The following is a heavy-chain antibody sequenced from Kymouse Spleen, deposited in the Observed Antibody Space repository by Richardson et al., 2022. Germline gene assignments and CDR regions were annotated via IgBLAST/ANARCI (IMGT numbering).Heavy chain of an antibody. CDR1: GFTFSSYA. V-gene: IGHV3-23*04. CDR2: ISGSGGST. D-gene: IGHD6-6*01. Sequence: EVQLVESGGGLVQPGGSLRLSCAASGFTFSSYAMSWVRQAPGKGLEWVSAISGSGGSTYYADSVKGRFTISRDNSKNTLYLQMNSLRAEDTAVYYCAKDLKGQLLRDYYYYYYGMDVWGQGTTVTVSS. CDR3: AKDLKGQLLRDYYYYYYGMDV. J-gene: IGHJ6*02.